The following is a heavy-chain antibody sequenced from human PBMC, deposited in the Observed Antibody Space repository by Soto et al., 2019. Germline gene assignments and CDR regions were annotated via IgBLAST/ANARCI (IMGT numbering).Heavy chain of an antibody. CDR3: ARAGVGVSGYDYVYYYYMDV. CDR2: IYYSGST. D-gene: IGHD5-12*01. Sequence: SETLSLTCTVSGGSINSGGYYWSWIRQHPGKGLEWIGYIYYSGSTYYNPSLKSRVTISVDTSKNQFSLKLSSVTAADTAVYYCARAGVGVSGYDYVYYYYMDVWGKGTTVTVSS. V-gene: IGHV4-31*03. CDR1: GGSINSGGYY. J-gene: IGHJ6*03.